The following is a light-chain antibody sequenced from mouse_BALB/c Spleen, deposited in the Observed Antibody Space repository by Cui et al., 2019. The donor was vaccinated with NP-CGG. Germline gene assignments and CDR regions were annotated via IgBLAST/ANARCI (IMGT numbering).Light chain of an antibody. V-gene: IGLV1*01. Sequence: QATVTQESALTTSPGETVTLTCRSSTGAVTTSNYANWVQEKPDHLFTGLIGGTKNRAPGVPARFSGSLIGDKAALTITGAQTEDEAIYFCALWYSNNWVFGGGTKLTVL. CDR3: ALWYSNNWV. CDR2: GTK. J-gene: IGLJ1*01. CDR1: TGAVTTSNY.